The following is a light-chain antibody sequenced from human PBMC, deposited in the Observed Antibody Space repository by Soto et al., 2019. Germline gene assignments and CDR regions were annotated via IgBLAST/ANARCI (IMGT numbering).Light chain of an antibody. J-gene: IGKJ1*01. CDR2: GAS. CDR1: QSVSNN. CDR3: QQYNNWPPWT. V-gene: IGKV3-15*01. Sequence: EIVMTQSPGTLSMSLGERATLSCRASQSVSNNLAWYQQRPGQAPRLIIYGASTRAAGIPARFSGSGSGTDFTLTISSLQSEDFAVYYCQQYNNWPPWTFGQGTKVEIK.